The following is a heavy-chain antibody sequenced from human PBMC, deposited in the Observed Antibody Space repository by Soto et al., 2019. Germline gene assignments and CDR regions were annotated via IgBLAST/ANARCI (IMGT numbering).Heavy chain of an antibody. Sequence: QVQLVQSGAEVKKPGSSVKVSCKASGGTFSNYAISWVRQAPGQGLEWMGGITPFFGTANYAQKFQGRVTNPADESMSTAYMELSRLRSEDTAVYYCAQTLGSAVAGPGRFDLWGRGTLVTVSS. CDR2: ITPFFGTA. J-gene: IGHJ2*01. V-gene: IGHV1-69*12. D-gene: IGHD6-19*01. CDR1: GGTFSNYA. CDR3: AQTLGSAVAGPGRFDL.